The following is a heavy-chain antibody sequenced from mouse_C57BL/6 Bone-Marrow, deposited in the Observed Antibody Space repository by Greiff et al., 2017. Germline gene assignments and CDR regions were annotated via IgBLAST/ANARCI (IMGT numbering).Heavy chain of an antibody. V-gene: IGHV14-3*01. CDR1: GFNIKNTY. J-gene: IGHJ3*01. Sequence: EVQLQQSVAELVRPGASVKLSCTASGFNIKNTYMHWVKQRPEQGLEWIGRIDPANGNTKYAPKFQGKATIAADTSSNTAYLQLSSLTAEDTSIYYCASNYCNHVGFAYWGQGTLVTGSA. CDR2: IDPANGNT. D-gene: IGHD2-1*01. CDR3: ASNYCNHVGFAY.